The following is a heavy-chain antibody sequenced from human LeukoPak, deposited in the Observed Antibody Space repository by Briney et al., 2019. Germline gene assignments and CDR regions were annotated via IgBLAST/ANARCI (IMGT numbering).Heavy chain of an antibody. CDR3: ASSTVAAAAPYYFDY. V-gene: IGHV5-51*01. CDR1: GYSFTDYW. Sequence: GESLKISCKGSGYSFTDYWIGWVRQMPGKGLEWMGIIYPGDSDTRYSPSFQGQVTISADKSISTAYLQWSSLKASDTAMYYCASSTVAAAAPYYFDYRGQGTLVTVSS. J-gene: IGHJ4*02. CDR2: IYPGDSDT. D-gene: IGHD6-13*01.